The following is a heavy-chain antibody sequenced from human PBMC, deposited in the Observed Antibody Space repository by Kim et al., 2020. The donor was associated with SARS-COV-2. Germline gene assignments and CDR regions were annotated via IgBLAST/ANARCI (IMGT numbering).Heavy chain of an antibody. D-gene: IGHD6-19*01. CDR1: GFTFGDYA. CDR3: TRVPLFRSSGWYWFDP. Sequence: GGSLRLSCTASGFTFGDYAMSWFRQAPGKGLEWVGFIRSKAYGGTTEYAASVKGRFTISRDDSKSIAYLQMNSLKTEDTAVYYCTRVPLFRSSGWYWFDPWGQGTLVTVSS. V-gene: IGHV3-49*03. CDR2: IRSKAYGGTT. J-gene: IGHJ5*02.